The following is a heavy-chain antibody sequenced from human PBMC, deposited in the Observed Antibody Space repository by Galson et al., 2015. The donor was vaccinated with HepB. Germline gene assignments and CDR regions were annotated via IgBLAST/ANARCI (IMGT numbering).Heavy chain of an antibody. V-gene: IGHV3-49*04. D-gene: IGHD4/OR15-4a*01. CDR1: GFTFEDYV. J-gene: IGHJ4*02. CDR2: MRGKAYGRAA. CDR3: TRWANNDQSEFDY. Sequence: SLRLSCAASGFTFEDYVMTWVRQAPGKGLEFVGFMRGKAYGRAAEYAASVTGRFTVSRDDSKSIAYLQMNSLKTEDTAVYYCTRWANNDQSEFDYWGRGTLVTVSS.